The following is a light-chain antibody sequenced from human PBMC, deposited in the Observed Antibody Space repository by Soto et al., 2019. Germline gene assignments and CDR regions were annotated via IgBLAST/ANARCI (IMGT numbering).Light chain of an antibody. CDR3: QQYYRPWT. Sequence: DIVMTQSPDSLAVSLGERATINCKSSQSVLYSSNNKNYLAWYQQKPGQPPKLLIYWASTRESGVPDRFSGSGSGTDLTLTISSLQAEEVAGYYCQQYYRPWTFGQGTKVEIK. CDR2: WAS. CDR1: QSVLYSSNNKNY. V-gene: IGKV4-1*01. J-gene: IGKJ1*01.